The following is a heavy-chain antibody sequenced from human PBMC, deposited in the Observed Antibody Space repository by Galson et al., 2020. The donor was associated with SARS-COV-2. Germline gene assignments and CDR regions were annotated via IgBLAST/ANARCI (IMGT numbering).Heavy chain of an antibody. CDR3: ARGRTYDYVWGSYTPGRYFDY. CDR1: GGSISSSSYY. J-gene: IGHJ4*02. CDR2: IYYSGST. D-gene: IGHD3-16*01. Sequence: SETLSLTCTVSGGSISSSSYYWGWIRQPPGKGLEWIGSIYYSGSTYYNPSLKSRVTISVDTSKNQFSLKLSSVTAADTAVYYCARGRTYDYVWGSYTPGRYFDYWGQGTLVTVSS. V-gene: IGHV4-39*07.